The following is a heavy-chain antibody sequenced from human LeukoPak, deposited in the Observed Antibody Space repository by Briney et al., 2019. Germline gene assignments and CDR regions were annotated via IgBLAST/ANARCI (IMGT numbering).Heavy chain of an antibody. CDR1: GFTLSSYA. J-gene: IGHJ6*04. D-gene: IGHD3-10*02. CDR2: TSSSDAGT. V-gene: IGHV3-23*01. CDR3: AELGITMIGGV. Sequence: GGSLRLSCAASGFTLSSYAMSWVRQAPGKGLEWVSATSSSDAGTYYAESVRGRFTISRDNSKNTLYLQMSSLRAEDTAVYYCAELGITMIGGVWGKGTTVTISS.